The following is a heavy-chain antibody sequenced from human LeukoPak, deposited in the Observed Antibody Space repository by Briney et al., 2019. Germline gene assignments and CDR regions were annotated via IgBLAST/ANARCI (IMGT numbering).Heavy chain of an antibody. Sequence: PGGSLRLSCAASGFTFSTYAMSWVRQAPGKGLEWVSVISGSGGSPYYADSVKGRFTISRDNSKNTLYLQMNSLRAEDMGVYYCAKGGSVTAPDDALDIWGQGTMVTVSS. CDR3: AKGGSVTAPDDALDI. CDR2: ISGSGGSP. CDR1: GFTFSTYA. V-gene: IGHV3-23*01. J-gene: IGHJ3*02. D-gene: IGHD5/OR15-5a*01.